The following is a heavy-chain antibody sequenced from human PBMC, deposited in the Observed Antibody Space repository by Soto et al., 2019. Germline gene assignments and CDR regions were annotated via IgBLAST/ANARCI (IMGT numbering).Heavy chain of an antibody. V-gene: IGHV4-59*12. D-gene: IGHD6-19*01. J-gene: IGHJ5*02. CDR1: GGSISSYY. CDR3: VMTPGWYKIDP. CDR2: IHYSGST. Sequence: SETLSLTCTVSGGSISSYYWSWIRQPPGKGLEWIGYIHYSGSTKYNPSLKSRVTISVDKSKNQFSLKMNSVTAADTAVYFCVMTPGWYKIDPWGQEIWVTVSS.